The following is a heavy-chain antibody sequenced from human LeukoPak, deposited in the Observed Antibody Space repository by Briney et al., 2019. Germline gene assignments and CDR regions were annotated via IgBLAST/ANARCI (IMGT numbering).Heavy chain of an antibody. D-gene: IGHD6-19*01. Sequence: GESLKISCKGPGYHFTTYWIGWVRQMPGKGLEWMGFIYPGDSRTRYSPSFQGHVTMSADKSISTAYVQWNRLKDSDTAIYYCARTHERLVFAFDQWGQGTLVRVSS. J-gene: IGHJ3*01. CDR3: ARTHERLVFAFDQ. CDR2: IYPGDSRT. CDR1: GYHFTTYW. V-gene: IGHV5-51*01.